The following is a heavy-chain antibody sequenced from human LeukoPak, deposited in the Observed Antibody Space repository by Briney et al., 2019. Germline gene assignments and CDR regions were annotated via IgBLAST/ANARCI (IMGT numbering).Heavy chain of an antibody. CDR1: RFTFSSYW. V-gene: IGHV3-7*01. CDR2: IKKDGSEK. J-gene: IGHJ4*02. D-gene: IGHD5-18*01. CDR3: ARHLSGVTGYTYGRGIDY. Sequence: PGGSLRLSCAASRFTFSSYWMSWVRQAPGKGLEWVANIKKDGSEKYCVDSVKGRFTISRDNAKTSLYLQMNSLRAEDTAVYYCARHLSGVTGYTYGRGIDYWGQGTLVTVSS.